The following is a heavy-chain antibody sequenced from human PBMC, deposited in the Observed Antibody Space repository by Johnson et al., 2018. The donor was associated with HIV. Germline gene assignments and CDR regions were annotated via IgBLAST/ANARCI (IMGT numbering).Heavy chain of an antibody. D-gene: IGHD3-22*01. CDR2: IKQDGSEK. CDR1: GFTFSSFW. J-gene: IGHJ3*02. V-gene: IGHV3-7*03. CDR3: VRDTTMIVVSDAFHI. Sequence: VQLVESGGGLVQPGGSLRLSCAASGFTFSSFWMTWVRQAPGKGLEWVANIKQDGSEKYYVDSVKGRFTISRDNAKNSLYLQMHSLRAEDTALYYCVRDTTMIVVSDAFHIWGQGTMVTVSS.